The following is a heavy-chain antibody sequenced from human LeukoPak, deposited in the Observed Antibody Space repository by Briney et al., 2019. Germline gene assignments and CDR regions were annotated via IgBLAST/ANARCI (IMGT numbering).Heavy chain of an antibody. CDR1: SGSFSDYY. J-gene: IGHJ4*02. D-gene: IGHD3-22*01. CDR3: ARVYDSNRSGYFDY. Sequence: SETLSLTCAVYSGSFSDYYWNWIRQPPGKGLEWIGEINHSGSTNYNPSLKSRVTISVDTSKNQFSLKLSSVTAADTAVYYCARVYDSNRSGYFDYWGQGTLVTVSS. CDR2: INHSGST. V-gene: IGHV4-34*01.